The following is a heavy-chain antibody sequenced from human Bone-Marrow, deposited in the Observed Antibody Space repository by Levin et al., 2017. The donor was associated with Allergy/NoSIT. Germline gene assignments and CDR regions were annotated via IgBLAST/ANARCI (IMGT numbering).Heavy chain of an antibody. D-gene: IGHD6-13*01. V-gene: IGHV4-34*01. J-gene: IGHJ6*03. CDR2: INHSGST. CDR1: GGSFSGYY. CDR3: ARGGLECSSSWFPCYYYYYYMDV. Sequence: SETLSLTCAVYGGSFSGYYWSWIRQPPGKGLEWIGEINHSGSTNYNPSLKSRVTISVDTSKNQFSLKLSSVTAADTAVYYCARGGLECSSSWFPCYYYYYYMDVWGKGTTVTVSS.